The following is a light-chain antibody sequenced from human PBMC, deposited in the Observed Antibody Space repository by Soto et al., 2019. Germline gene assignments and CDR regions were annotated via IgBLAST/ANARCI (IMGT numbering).Light chain of an antibody. V-gene: IGKV1-39*01. Sequence: DIQMTQSPSSLSASVGDSVTIACRASQRISNYLNWYQQKPGRAPELLIFAASILHSGVPSRFSGSGYGTDFTLTISSLQLEEFETYYWQQSDSSPYTFGQGTKLES. CDR1: QRISNY. CDR2: AAS. J-gene: IGKJ2*01. CDR3: QQSDSSPYT.